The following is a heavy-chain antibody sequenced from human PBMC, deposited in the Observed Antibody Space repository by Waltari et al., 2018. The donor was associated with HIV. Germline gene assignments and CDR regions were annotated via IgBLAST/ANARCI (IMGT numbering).Heavy chain of an antibody. D-gene: IGHD3-22*01. CDR3: ARGAVYSNGPNDAFDV. CDR2: MNQDGTEE. J-gene: IGHJ3*01. CDR1: GFLLETYG. V-gene: IGHV3-7*03. Sequence: SGGQLVRPGGSLRMSCFASGFLLETYGMRWVRQVPGEGLQGVAKMNQDGTEENYADFLKGRFTVSRDNGKKALYLQMERLKVDDTAIYFCARGAVYSNGPNDAFDVWGRGTMITVSS.